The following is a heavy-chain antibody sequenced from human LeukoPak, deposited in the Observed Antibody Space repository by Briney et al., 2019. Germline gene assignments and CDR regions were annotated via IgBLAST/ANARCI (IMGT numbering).Heavy chain of an antibody. CDR3: ASLYYSSTSCYDY. CDR1: GGSISSYY. V-gene: IGHV4-59*01. Sequence: SETLSLTCTVSGGSISSYYWSWIRQPPGKGLEWIGYIYYSGSTNYNPSLKSRVTISVDTSKNQFSLKLSSVTAADKAVYYCASLYYSSTSCYDYWGQGTLVTVSS. D-gene: IGHD2-2*01. J-gene: IGHJ4*02. CDR2: IYYSGST.